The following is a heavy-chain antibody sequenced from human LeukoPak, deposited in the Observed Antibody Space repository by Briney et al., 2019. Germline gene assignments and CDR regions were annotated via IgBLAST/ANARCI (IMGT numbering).Heavy chain of an antibody. CDR3: ARTSLTGIAVAGNER. J-gene: IGHJ4*02. D-gene: IGHD6-19*01. Sequence: GGSLRLSCAASGFTFSSYAMNWVRQAPGKGLEWVSYISSSGSTIYYADSVKGRFTISRDNAKNSLYLQVNSLRAEDTAVYYCARTSLTGIAVAGNERWGQGTLVTVSS. CDR2: ISSSGSTI. CDR1: GFTFSSYA. V-gene: IGHV3-48*03.